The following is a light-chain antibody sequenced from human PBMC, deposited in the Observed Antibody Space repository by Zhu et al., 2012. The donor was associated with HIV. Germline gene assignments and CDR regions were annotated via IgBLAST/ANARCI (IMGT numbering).Light chain of an antibody. J-gene: IGKJ4*01. V-gene: IGKV3-11*01. Sequence: EIVLTQSPATLSLSPGERATLSCRASQSVNSYLAWYQQKPGQAPRLLIYDASTRATGISARFSGSGSGTDFTLTISSLEPEDSAVYYCQQRNSNWFTFGGGTKVEIK. CDR1: QSVNSY. CDR3: QQRNSNWFT. CDR2: DAS.